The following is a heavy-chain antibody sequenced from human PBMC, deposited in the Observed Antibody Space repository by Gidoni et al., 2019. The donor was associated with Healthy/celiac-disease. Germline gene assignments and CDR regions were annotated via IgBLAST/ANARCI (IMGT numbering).Heavy chain of an antibody. J-gene: IGHJ5*02. Sequence: QVQLVQSGAEVKKPGASVKVSCKASGYTFTSYAISRVRKAPGQGLEWMGWISAYNGNTNYAQKLQGRVTMTTDTSTSTAYMELRSLRSDDTAVYYCARHCCSSTSCYIACDLGGAWYNWFDPWGQGTLVTVSS. V-gene: IGHV1-18*04. CDR2: ISAYNGNT. CDR3: ARHCCSSTSCYIACDLGGAWYNWFDP. CDR1: GYTFTSYA. D-gene: IGHD2-2*02.